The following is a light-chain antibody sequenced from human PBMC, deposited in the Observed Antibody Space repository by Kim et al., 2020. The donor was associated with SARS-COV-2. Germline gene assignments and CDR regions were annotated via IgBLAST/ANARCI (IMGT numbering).Light chain of an antibody. Sequence: SPGERATLSCRASQSVSSNYLAWYQQKPGQAPRLLIYGASTRATGIPDRFSGSGSGTDFTLTISRLEPEDFAVYYCQQYSSSPLTFGQGTKVDIK. CDR3: QQYSSSPLT. V-gene: IGKV3-20*01. CDR1: QSVSSNY. J-gene: IGKJ1*01. CDR2: GAS.